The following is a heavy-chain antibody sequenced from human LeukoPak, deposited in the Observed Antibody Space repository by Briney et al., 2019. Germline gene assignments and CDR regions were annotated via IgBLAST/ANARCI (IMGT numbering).Heavy chain of an antibody. Sequence: SGESLKISCKGSGYSFSNYWIGWVRQMPGKGLEWMGIIYPGDSETTHSPSFQGQVTISADKSISTVYLQWSSLKASDTAMYYCARSTSYYGSGRFLAAGDIWGQGTMVTVSS. V-gene: IGHV5-51*01. CDR3: ARSTSYYGSGRFLAAGDI. D-gene: IGHD3-10*01. CDR2: IYPGDSET. J-gene: IGHJ3*02. CDR1: GYSFSNYW.